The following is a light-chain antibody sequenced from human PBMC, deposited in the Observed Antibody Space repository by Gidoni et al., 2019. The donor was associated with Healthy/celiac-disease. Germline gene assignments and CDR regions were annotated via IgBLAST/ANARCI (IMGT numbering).Light chain of an antibody. J-gene: IGKJ3*01. CDR3: QQYGTSLFT. V-gene: IGKV3-20*01. CDR2: CAS. Sequence: EIVLTQSPGTLSLSPGESATLSCSASQSVSSSYLAWYQQKPGPAPRLLIYCASSRATGIPDRFSGSGSGTDFTLTISRLEPEDFAVYYCQQYGTSLFTFXPXTKVEIK. CDR1: QSVSSSY.